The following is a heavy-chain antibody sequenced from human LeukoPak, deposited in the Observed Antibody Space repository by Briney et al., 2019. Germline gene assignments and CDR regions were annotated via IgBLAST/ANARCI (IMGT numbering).Heavy chain of an antibody. CDR1: GGSISSYY. V-gene: IGHV4-59*01. CDR2: IYYSGST. CDR3: ARTRKYYYDSSGYLDAFDF. D-gene: IGHD3-22*01. J-gene: IGHJ3*01. Sequence: SETLSLTCTVSGGSISSYYWSWIRQPPGKGLEWIGYIYYSGSTNYNPSLKSRVTISVDTSKNQFSLKLSSVTAADTAVYYCARTRKYYYDSSGYLDAFDFWGQGTMVTVSS.